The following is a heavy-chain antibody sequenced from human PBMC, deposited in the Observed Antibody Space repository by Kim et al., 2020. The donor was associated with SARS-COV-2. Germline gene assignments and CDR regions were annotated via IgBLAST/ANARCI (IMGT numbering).Heavy chain of an antibody. Sequence: SVKVSCKAPGGTFSSYAISWVRQAPGQGLEWMGGIVPIILRAHYAQKFQGRLTITADESTSTAYMELNSLRSDDTAVYYCARDRAEILTGHAFDLWGQGTLVTVSS. CDR2: IVPIILRA. CDR3: ARDRAEILTGHAFDL. D-gene: IGHD3-9*01. CDR1: GGTFSSYA. V-gene: IGHV1-69*13. J-gene: IGHJ3*01.